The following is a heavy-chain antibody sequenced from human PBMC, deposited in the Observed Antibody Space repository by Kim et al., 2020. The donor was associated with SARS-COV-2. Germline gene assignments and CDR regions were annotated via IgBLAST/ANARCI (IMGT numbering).Heavy chain of an antibody. CDR3: AKPLSDSGESWDYFDY. CDR1: GFTFSNYA. V-gene: IGHV3-23*01. CDR2: ISGSGGTT. J-gene: IGHJ4*02. Sequence: GSLRLSCAASGFTFSNYAMNWVRQAPGKGLEWVSTISGSGGTTYYADSVKGRFTISRDNSKNTMYLQMNSLRAEDTAVYYCAKPLSDSGESWDYFDYWGQGTLVTVSS. D-gene: IGHD1-26*01.